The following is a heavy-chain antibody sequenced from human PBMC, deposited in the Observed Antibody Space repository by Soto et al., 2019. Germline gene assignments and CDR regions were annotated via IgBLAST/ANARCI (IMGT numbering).Heavy chain of an antibody. D-gene: IGHD3-9*01. CDR1: GFTFSDHY. Sequence: PGGSLRLSCATSGFTFSDHYMDWVRQAPGKGLEWVGRTRNKANSYTTEYAASVKGRFTVSRDDSKTSMYLQMNSLRPEDTAVYFCAILHPSIILTNYWGQGTLVTVSS. CDR3: AILHPSIILTNY. CDR2: TRNKANSYTT. V-gene: IGHV3-72*01. J-gene: IGHJ4*02.